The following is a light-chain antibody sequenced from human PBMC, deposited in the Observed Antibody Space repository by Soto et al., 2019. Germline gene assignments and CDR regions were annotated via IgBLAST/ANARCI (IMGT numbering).Light chain of an antibody. V-gene: IGKV2-40*01. CDR2: TPS. Sequence: DIVMTQTPLSLPVTPGEPASISCRSSQSLLRSHDGNTYLDWYLQKPGQSPQLLIYTPSYRASGVPDRFSGSGSGTDFTLKISKVEAEDVGVYYCMQRIEFPYTFGQATKLEIK. CDR1: QSLLRSHDGNTY. J-gene: IGKJ2*01. CDR3: MQRIEFPYT.